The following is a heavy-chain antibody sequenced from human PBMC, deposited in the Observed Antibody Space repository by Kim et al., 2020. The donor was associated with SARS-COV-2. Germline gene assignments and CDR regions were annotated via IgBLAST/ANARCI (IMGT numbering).Heavy chain of an antibody. Sequence: SETLSLTCAVFGGSFSGYYWSWIRQPPGKGLEWIGEIHHSGSTNYNPSLKSRVTISLDTSKNQLSLKLSSVTAADTAVFYCARGNPHSYFFDYWGQGTLVTVSS. J-gene: IGHJ4*02. CDR1: GGSFSGYY. CDR3: ARGNPHSYFFDY. CDR2: IHHSGST. V-gene: IGHV4-34*01.